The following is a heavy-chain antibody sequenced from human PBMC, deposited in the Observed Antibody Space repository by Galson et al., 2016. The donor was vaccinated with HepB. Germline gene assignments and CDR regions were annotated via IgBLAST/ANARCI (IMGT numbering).Heavy chain of an antibody. CDR1: RFTFRSYG. D-gene: IGHD3-10*01. J-gene: IGHJ3*02. CDR3: AKAPHYPRAFDI. V-gene: IGHV3-30*18. Sequence: SLRLSCAASRFTFRSYGMHWVRQAPGKGLEWLTIISYDGNYKYYVDSVKGRFTVSRDNSRNTVYLQMNSLRAEDTAVYYCAKAPHYPRAFDIWGQGTMVTVSS. CDR2: ISYDGNYK.